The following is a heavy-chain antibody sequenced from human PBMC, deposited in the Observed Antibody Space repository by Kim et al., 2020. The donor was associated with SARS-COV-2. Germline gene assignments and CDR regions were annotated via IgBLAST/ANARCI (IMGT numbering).Heavy chain of an antibody. CDR2: IYYSGST. Sequence: SETLSLTCTVSGGSISSYYWSWIRQPPGKGLEWIGYIYYSGSTNYNPSLKSRVTISVDTSKNQFSLKLSSVTAADTAVYYCARRGYDFWSGYHNYYYYYMDVWGKGTTVTVSS. CDR1: GGSISSYY. CDR3: ARRGYDFWSGYHNYYYYYMDV. D-gene: IGHD3-3*01. V-gene: IGHV4-59*08. J-gene: IGHJ6*03.